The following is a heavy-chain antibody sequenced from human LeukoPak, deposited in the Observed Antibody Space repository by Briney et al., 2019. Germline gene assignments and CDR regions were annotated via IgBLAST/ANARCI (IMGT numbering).Heavy chain of an antibody. V-gene: IGHV1-46*01. Sequence: ASVKVSCKASGYTFTSYYMHWVRQAPGQGLEWMGIINPSGGSTSYAQKFQGRVTMTRDTSTSTVYMGLSSLRSEDTAVYYCARSHYDRSGYDYGMDVWGQGTTVTVSS. CDR3: ARSHYDRSGYDYGMDV. CDR1: GYTFTSYY. CDR2: INPSGGST. D-gene: IGHD3-22*01. J-gene: IGHJ6*02.